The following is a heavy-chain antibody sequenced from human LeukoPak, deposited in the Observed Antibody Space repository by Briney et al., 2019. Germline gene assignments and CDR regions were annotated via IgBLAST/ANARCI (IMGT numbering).Heavy chain of an antibody. CDR1: GGSISSYY. V-gene: IGHV4-4*07. CDR3: ARERVVVPAADRALYYYYGMDV. CDR2: IYTSGST. Sequence: SETLSLTCTVSGGSISSYYWSWIRQPAGKGLEWIGRIYTSGSTNYNPSLKSRVTMSVDTSKNQFSLKLSSVTAADTAVYYCARERVVVPAADRALYYYYGMDVWGQGTTVTVSS. J-gene: IGHJ6*02. D-gene: IGHD2-2*01.